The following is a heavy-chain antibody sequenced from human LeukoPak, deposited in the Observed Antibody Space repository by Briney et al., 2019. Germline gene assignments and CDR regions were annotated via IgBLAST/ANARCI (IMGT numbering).Heavy chain of an antibody. J-gene: IGHJ4*02. CDR2: ISGGAGST. Sequence: GGSLRLSCAASGFTFSSYAMSWVRQAPGKGLRWVSIISGGAGSTYYADSVKGRFTISRDNAKNSLYLQMNSLRVEDTAVYYCTRGVATYDFWNGYVWGQGTLVTVSS. CDR1: GFTFSSYA. D-gene: IGHD3-3*01. CDR3: TRGVATYDFWNGYV. V-gene: IGHV3-23*01.